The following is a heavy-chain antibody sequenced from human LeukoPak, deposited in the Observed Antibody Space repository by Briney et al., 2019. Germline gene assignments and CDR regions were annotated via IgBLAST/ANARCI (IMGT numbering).Heavy chain of an antibody. CDR1: GGSFSGYY. D-gene: IGHD5-18*01. J-gene: IGHJ4*02. V-gene: IGHV4-34*01. CDR3: ARAPPPRYSYGFYFDY. CDR2: INHSGST. Sequence: SETLSLTCAVYGGSFSGYYWSWIRQPPGKGLEWIGEINHSGSTNYNPSLKSRVTISVDTSKSQFSLKLSSVTAADTAVYYCARAPPPRYSYGFYFDYWGQGTLVTVSS.